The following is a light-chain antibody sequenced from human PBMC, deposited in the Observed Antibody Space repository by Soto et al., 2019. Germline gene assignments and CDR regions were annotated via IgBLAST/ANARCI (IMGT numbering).Light chain of an antibody. Sequence: EIVMTQSPATLSVSPGERASLSCRATQSISSNLAWYQQSPGQAPRLLIYGASTSATGIPARLSGSGSGTEFTLTISSLQAEDFAVYNWPPLTFGGGTKVEIK. CDR2: GAS. J-gene: IGKJ4*01. CDR3: PPLT. CDR1: QSISSN. V-gene: IGKV3-15*01.